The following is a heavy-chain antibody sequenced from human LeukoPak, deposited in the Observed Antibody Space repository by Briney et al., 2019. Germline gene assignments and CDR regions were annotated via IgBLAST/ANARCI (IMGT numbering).Heavy chain of an antibody. CDR2: ISAYNGST. CDR1: GYTFTSYG. J-gene: IGHJ4*02. Sequence: GASVKVSCKASGYTFTSYGISWVRQAPGQGLEWMGWISAYNGSTNYAQKPQGRVTMTTDTSTSTAYMELRSLRSDDTAVYYCARARFEYYYGSGSYYTPHFDYWGQGTLVTVSS. V-gene: IGHV1-18*01. D-gene: IGHD3-10*01. CDR3: ARARFEYYYGSGSYYTPHFDY.